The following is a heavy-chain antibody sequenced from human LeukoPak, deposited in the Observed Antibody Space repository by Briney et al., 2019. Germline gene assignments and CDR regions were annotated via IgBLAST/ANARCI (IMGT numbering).Heavy chain of an antibody. Sequence: PGGSLRLSCAASGYTFSSNSMNWVRQAPGKGLEWVSYISSSGITIYYADSVKGRFTISRDNSKNTLYLQMNNLRAEDTAVYYCAKERPRAFRDAFDIWGQGTMVTVSS. CDR2: ISSSGITI. V-gene: IGHV3-48*01. CDR3: AKERPRAFRDAFDI. J-gene: IGHJ3*02. D-gene: IGHD2/OR15-2a*01. CDR1: GYTFSSNS.